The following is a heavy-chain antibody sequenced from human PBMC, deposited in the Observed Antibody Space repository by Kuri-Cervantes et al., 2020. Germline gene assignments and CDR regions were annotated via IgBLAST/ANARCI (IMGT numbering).Heavy chain of an antibody. Sequence: SETLSLTCTVYGGSFSGHYWSWIRQPPGKGLEWIGYIYYSGSTNYNPSLKSRVTISVDTSKNQFSLKLSSVTAADTAVYYCARDLPYDSSGYTLGYYYMDVWGKGTTVTVSS. D-gene: IGHD3-22*01. J-gene: IGHJ6*03. CDR1: GGSFSGHY. CDR2: IYYSGST. CDR3: ARDLPYDSSGYTLGYYYMDV. V-gene: IGHV4-59*11.